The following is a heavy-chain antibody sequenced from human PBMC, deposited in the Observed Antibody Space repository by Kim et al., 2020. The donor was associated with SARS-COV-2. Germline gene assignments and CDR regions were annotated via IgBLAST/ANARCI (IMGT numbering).Heavy chain of an antibody. V-gene: IGHV3-11*01. CDR1: GFTFSDYY. CDR2: ISSSGSTI. D-gene: IGHD6-13*01. Sequence: GGSLRLSCAASGFTFSDYYMSWIRQAPGKGLEWVSYISSSGSTIYYADSVKGRFTISRDNAKNSLYLQMNSLRAEDTAVYYCARDFRPNTGYSSSWYGWYFDYWGQGTLVTVSS. CDR3: ARDFRPNTGYSSSWYGWYFDY. J-gene: IGHJ4*02.